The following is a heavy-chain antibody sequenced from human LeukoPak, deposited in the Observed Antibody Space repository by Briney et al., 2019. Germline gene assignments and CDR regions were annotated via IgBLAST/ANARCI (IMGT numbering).Heavy chain of an antibody. V-gene: IGHV4-39*02. CDR3: VRDYSNFVQGD. J-gene: IGHJ4*02. CDR1: GDSISSSHYY. D-gene: IGHD4-11*01. Sequence: SETLSLTCTVSGDSISSSHYYWGWIRQSPGKGLEWIGSIYSGGETHYNPSLNSRVTIFLDTSRNRFSLNLISVTATDTAVYYCVRDYSNFVQGDWGQGTLVTVSS. CDR2: IYSGGET.